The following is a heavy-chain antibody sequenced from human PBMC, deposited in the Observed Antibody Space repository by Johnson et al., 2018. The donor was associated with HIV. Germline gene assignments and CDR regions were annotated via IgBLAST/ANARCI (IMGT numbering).Heavy chain of an antibody. D-gene: IGHD1-26*01. V-gene: IGHV3-33*06. CDR3: AKDSGSYGANAFDI. Sequence: QLVESGGGVVRPGGSLRLSCAASGFTFSSYGVHWVRQAPGKGLEWVAVMYYDGSNKYYADSVKGRFTISRDNSKNTLYLQMNSLRAEDTAVYYCAKDSGSYGANAFDIWGQGTMVTVSS. CDR1: GFTFSSYG. CDR2: MYYDGSNK. J-gene: IGHJ3*02.